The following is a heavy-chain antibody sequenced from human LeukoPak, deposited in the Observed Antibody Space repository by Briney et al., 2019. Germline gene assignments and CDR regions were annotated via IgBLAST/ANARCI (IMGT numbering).Heavy chain of an antibody. J-gene: IGHJ4*02. Sequence: PGGSLRLSCAASGFTFSSYSMNWVRQAPGKGLEWVSSISSSSSYIYYADSVKGRFTISRDNAKNSLYLQMNSLRAEDTAVYYCAKDTVIVPVAILGYWGQGTLVTVSS. D-gene: IGHD2-2*02. CDR3: AKDTVIVPVAILGY. V-gene: IGHV3-21*01. CDR2: ISSSSSYI. CDR1: GFTFSSYS.